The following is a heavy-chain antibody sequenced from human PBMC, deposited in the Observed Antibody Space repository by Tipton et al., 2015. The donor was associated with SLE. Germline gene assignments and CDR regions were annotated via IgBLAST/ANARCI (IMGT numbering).Heavy chain of an antibody. CDR1: GSTFSSYE. Sequence: SLRLSCAASGSTFSSYEMNWVRQAPGKGLEWVSYISSSGSTIYYADSVKGRFTISRDNAKNSLYLQMNSLRAEDTAVYYCARDLTTSGSYGYYGMDVWGQGTTVTVSS. V-gene: IGHV3-48*03. D-gene: IGHD1-26*01. J-gene: IGHJ6*02. CDR2: ISSSGSTI. CDR3: ARDLTTSGSYGYYGMDV.